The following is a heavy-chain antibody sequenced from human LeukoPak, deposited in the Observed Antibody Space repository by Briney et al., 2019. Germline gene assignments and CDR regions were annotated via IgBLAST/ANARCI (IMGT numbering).Heavy chain of an antibody. J-gene: IGHJ4*02. CDR1: GGSISSGGYY. Sequence: PSETLSLTCTVSGGSISSGGYYWSWIRQPPGKGLEWIGYIYHSGSTYYNPSLKSRVTISVDRSKNQFSLKLSSVTAADTAVYYCARGSGEDILTGYDFDYWGQGTLVTVSS. V-gene: IGHV4-30-2*01. CDR3: ARGSGEDILTGYDFDY. D-gene: IGHD3-9*01. CDR2: IYHSGST.